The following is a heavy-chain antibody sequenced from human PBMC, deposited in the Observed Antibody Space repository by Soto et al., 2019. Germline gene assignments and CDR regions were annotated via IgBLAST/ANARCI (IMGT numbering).Heavy chain of an antibody. CDR2: MYHSGST. CDR3: ARVYCSGGSCYSIDY. V-gene: IGHV4-30-2*01. CDR1: GGSISSGGYS. D-gene: IGHD2-15*01. J-gene: IGHJ4*02. Sequence: PSETLSLTCAVSGGSISSGGYSWSWIRQPPGKGLEWIGYMYHSGSTYYNPSLKSRVTISIDRSKNQFSLKLSSVTAADTAVYYCARVYCSGGSCYSIDYWGQGTLVTVSS.